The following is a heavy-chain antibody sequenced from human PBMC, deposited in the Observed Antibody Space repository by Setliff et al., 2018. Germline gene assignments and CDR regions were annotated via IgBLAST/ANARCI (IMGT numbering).Heavy chain of an antibody. CDR1: GFTFSSYA. Sequence: GGSLRLSCAASGFTFSSYAMSWVRQAPGKGLEWVANIKQDGSEKYYADSVKGRFTISRDNARDSLFLQMNTLRAEDTAVYYCAREVVGAPSAFDIWGQGTMVTVSS. V-gene: IGHV3-7*01. CDR3: AREVVGAPSAFDI. D-gene: IGHD1-26*01. J-gene: IGHJ3*02. CDR2: IKQDGSEK.